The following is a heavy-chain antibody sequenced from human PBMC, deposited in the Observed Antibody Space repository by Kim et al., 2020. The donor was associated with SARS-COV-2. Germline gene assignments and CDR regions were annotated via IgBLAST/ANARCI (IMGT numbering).Heavy chain of an antibody. D-gene: IGHD3-22*01. Sequence: KSRVTISVDTSKNQFSLKLSSVTAADTAVYYCARSAASLYYYDSSGLLDYWGQGTLVTVSS. V-gene: IGHV4-59*01. J-gene: IGHJ4*02. CDR3: ARSAASLYYYDSSGLLDY.